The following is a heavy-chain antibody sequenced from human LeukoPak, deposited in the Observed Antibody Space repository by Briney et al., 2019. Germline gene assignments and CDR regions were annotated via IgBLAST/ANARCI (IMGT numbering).Heavy chain of an antibody. CDR3: AKKAAAGTGDFDY. Sequence: GGSLRLSCAASGFTFSSYSMNWVRQAPGKGLEWISYISSSSSTIYYADSVKGRFTISRDNAKNSLYLQMNSLRDEDTAVYYCAKKAAAGTGDFDYWGQGTLVTVSS. CDR1: GFTFSSYS. D-gene: IGHD6-13*01. CDR2: ISSSSSTI. V-gene: IGHV3-48*02. J-gene: IGHJ4*02.